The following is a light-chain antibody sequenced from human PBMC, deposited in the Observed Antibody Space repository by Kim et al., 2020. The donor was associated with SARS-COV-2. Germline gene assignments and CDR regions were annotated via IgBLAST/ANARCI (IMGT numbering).Light chain of an antibody. J-gene: IGLJ1*01. CDR3: SSYTTTRSCV. V-gene: IGLV2-14*03. CDR1: NNDIGIYNY. Sequence: QSALTQPSSVSGSPGQSIIISCSGTNNDIGIYNYVSWYKQDPGKASKLIIFDVNNGPSGISDRFSGSKYGTTASLTISGRQAEDEADYHCSSYTTTRSCVFGRGTKVTVL. CDR2: DVN.